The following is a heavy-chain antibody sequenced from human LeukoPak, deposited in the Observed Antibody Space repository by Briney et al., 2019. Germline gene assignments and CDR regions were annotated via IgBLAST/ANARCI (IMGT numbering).Heavy chain of an antibody. D-gene: IGHD1-26*01. Sequence: GGSLRLSCAASGFTFSSYAMHWVRQAPGKGLEWVAVISYDGSNKYYADSVKGRFTISRDNSKNTLYLQMNSLRAEDTAGYYWAKGEQVGAFDYWGQGTLVTVSS. CDR3: AKGEQVGAFDY. CDR2: ISYDGSNK. V-gene: IGHV3-30*04. CDR1: GFTFSSYA. J-gene: IGHJ4*02.